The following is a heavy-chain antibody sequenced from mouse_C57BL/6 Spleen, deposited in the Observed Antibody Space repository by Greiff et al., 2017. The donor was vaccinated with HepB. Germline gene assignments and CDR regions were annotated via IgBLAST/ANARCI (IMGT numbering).Heavy chain of an antibody. CDR1: GFSLTSYG. Sequence: VNLVESGPGLVQPSQSLSITCTVSGFSLTSYGVHWVRQSPGKGLEWLGVIWSGGSTDYNAAFISRLSISKDNSKSQVFFKMNSLQADDTAIYYCARNFIYYDYLFAYWGQGTLVTVSA. D-gene: IGHD2-4*01. CDR3: ARNFIYYDYLFAY. J-gene: IGHJ3*01. CDR2: IWSGGST. V-gene: IGHV2-2*01.